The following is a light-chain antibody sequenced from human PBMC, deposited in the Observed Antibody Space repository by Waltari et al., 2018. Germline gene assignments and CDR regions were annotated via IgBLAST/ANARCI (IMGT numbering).Light chain of an antibody. J-gene: IGLJ1*01. CDR2: EVS. CDR1: SSAVGAYNY. CDR3: SSYAGSNNFCV. V-gene: IGLV2-8*01. Sequence: QSALTQPPSASGSPGQSVTISCTGTSSAVGAYNYVSWFHQHPGNAPKLMIYEVSKRPSGVPDRFSGSKSGNTASLTVSGLQAEDEADYYCSSYAGSNNFCVFGTGTKVTVL.